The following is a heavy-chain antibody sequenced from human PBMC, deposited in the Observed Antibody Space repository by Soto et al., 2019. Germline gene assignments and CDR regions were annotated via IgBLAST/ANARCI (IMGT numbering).Heavy chain of an antibody. D-gene: IGHD3-22*01. V-gene: IGHV3-23*01. CDR2: ISGSGGRT. Sequence: GGSLRLSCAATGFTFSYYAMSWVRQAPGKGLEWVSAISGSGGRTYYADSVKGRLTISRDNSENTLYLQMNSLRAEDTAVYYCAKAAPISFNMRVVADPSRFHGLDVWGQGTAVTGSS. CDR3: AKAAPISFNMRVVADPSRFHGLDV. CDR1: GFTFSYYA. J-gene: IGHJ6*02.